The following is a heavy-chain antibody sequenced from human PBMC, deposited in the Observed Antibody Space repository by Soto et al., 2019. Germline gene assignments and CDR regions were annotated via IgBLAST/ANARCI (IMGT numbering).Heavy chain of an antibody. D-gene: IGHD5-18*01. Sequence: ASVKVSCKASGYTFTSYYMHWVRQAPGQGLEWMGIINPSGGSTGYAQKFQGRVTMTRDTSTSTVYMELSSLRSEDTAVYYCAREAMDTAMENWFDPWGQGTLVTVSS. J-gene: IGHJ5*02. V-gene: IGHV1-46*01. CDR2: INPSGGST. CDR1: GYTFTSYY. CDR3: AREAMDTAMENWFDP.